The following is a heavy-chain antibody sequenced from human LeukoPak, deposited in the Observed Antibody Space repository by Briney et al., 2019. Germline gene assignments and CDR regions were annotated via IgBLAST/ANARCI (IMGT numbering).Heavy chain of an antibody. CDR3: AREGGYSGYLDY. CDR2: IYSTGST. J-gene: IGHJ4*01. Sequence: PSETLSLTCTVSGGSITNYYWSWIRQPAGKGLEWIGRIYSTGSTNYTPSLKSRVTLSVDTSKSQFSLKLTSVTAADTAVYYCAREGGYSGYLDYWGHGALVTVSS. V-gene: IGHV4-4*07. CDR1: GGSITNYY. D-gene: IGHD5-12*01.